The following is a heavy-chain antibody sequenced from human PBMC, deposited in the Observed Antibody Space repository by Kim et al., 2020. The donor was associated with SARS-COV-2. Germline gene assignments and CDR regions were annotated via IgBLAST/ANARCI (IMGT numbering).Heavy chain of an antibody. CDR2: FYDAGYS. CDR3: ARHVKGMATTGTVDGRVI. D-gene: IGHD5-12*01. J-gene: IGHJ3*02. V-gene: IGHV4-59*08. CDR1: GGSTNGYY. Sequence: SETLSLTCTVSGGSTNGYYWSWIRQPPGKGLEWIGDFYDAGYSDTNPSLKSRVTISVDTSKKQLSLKLTSATAADTAVYYCARHVKGMATTGTVDGRVIWRQG.